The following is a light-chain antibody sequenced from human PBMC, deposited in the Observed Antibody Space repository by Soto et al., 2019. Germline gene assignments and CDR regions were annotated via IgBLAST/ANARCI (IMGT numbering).Light chain of an antibody. CDR1: QSVSSY. Sequence: EIVLTQSAATLSLSPGERATLSCRASQSVSSYLAWYQQKPGQAPRLLIYDASNRATGIPARFSGSGSGTEFTLTISSLEPADFAVYYCQQRSNWPRTFGQGTKVEIK. CDR2: DAS. J-gene: IGKJ1*01. V-gene: IGKV3-11*01. CDR3: QQRSNWPRT.